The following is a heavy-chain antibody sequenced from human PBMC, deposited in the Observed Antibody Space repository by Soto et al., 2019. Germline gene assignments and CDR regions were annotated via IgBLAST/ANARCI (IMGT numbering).Heavy chain of an antibody. D-gene: IGHD2-2*01. CDR3: ARHGCSSTSCYDYYYYGMDV. CDR1: GYSFTTHW. CDR2: IDPSDSYT. J-gene: IGHJ6*02. Sequence: GESLKISCQGSGYSFTTHWITWVRQTPGKGLEWMGRIDPSDSYTNYSPSFQGHVTISADKSISTAYLQWSSLKASDTAMYYCARHGCSSTSCYDYYYYGMDVWGQGTTVTVSS. V-gene: IGHV5-10-1*01.